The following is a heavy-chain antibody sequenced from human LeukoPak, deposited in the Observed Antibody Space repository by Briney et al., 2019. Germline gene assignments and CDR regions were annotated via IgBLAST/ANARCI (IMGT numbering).Heavy chain of an antibody. CDR2: IYPGDSDT. J-gene: IGHJ4*02. CDR1: GYSFTSYW. CDR3: ARLTSGSFRGPLGY. V-gene: IGHV5-51*01. D-gene: IGHD1-26*01. Sequence: GESLKISCKGSGYSFTSYWIAWVRQMPGKGLEWMGIIYPGDSDTGYSPSFQGQVTISADKPITTAYLQWSSLKASDTAMYYRARLTSGSFRGPLGYWGQGTLVTVSS.